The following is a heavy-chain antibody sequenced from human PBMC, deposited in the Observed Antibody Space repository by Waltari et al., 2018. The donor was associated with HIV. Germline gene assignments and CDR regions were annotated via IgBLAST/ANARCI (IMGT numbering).Heavy chain of an antibody. CDR3: ARDIPRMGIDY. CDR1: GYTFTSSA. J-gene: IGHJ4*02. D-gene: IGHD2-15*01. V-gene: IGHV1-3*01. Sequence: QVQLVQSGAEVKKPGASVKVSCTASGYTFTSSAMHWVRQAPGQRLEWMGWINAGNGNTKYSQKFQGRVTITRDTSASTAYMELSSLRSEDTAVYYCARDIPRMGIDYWGQGTLVTVSS. CDR2: INAGNGNT.